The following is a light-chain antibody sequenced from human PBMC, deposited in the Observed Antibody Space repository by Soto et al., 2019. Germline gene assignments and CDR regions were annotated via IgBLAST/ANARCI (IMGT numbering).Light chain of an antibody. Sequence: VLTQSPGTLSLSPGERATLSCRASQRVNSNYSAWYQQKPGQAPRLLVFGASTRATGIPDRFSGSGSWTDFILTISRVQPEDFAVYYCQQYTASSGIFTFGPGTKVDIK. CDR3: QQYTASSGIFT. CDR1: QRVNSNY. CDR2: GAS. J-gene: IGKJ3*01. V-gene: IGKV3-20*01.